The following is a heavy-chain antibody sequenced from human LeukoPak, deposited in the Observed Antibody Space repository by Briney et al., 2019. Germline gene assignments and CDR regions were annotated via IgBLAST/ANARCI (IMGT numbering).Heavy chain of an antibody. CDR2: IYYSGST. V-gene: IGHV4-30-4*01. Sequence: SETLSLTCTVSGGSISSGDYYWSWIRQPPGKGLEWIGYIYYSGSTYYNPSLKSRVTISVDTSKNQFSLKLSSVTAADTAVYYCARASTVTKCLGYWGQGTLVTVSS. CDR3: ARASTVTKCLGY. J-gene: IGHJ4*02. CDR1: GGSISSGDYY. D-gene: IGHD4-17*01.